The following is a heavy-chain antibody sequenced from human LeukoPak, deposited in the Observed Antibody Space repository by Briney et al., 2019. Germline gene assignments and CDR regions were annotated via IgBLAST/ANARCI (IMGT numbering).Heavy chain of an antibody. Sequence: GGSLRLSCAASGFTFNNYAMSWVRQAPGKGLEWVSVISGSGTATYYADSVKGRFTISRDNSKNTLYLQMNSLRAEDTAVYYCAKRASGSGTSLYYFDYWGQGTLVTVSS. CDR3: AKRASGSGTSLYYFDY. V-gene: IGHV3-23*01. CDR1: GFTFNNYA. CDR2: ISGSGTAT. D-gene: IGHD3-10*01. J-gene: IGHJ4*02.